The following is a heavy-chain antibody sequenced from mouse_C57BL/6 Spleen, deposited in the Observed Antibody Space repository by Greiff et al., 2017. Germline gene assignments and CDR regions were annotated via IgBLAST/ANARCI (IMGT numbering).Heavy chain of an antibody. J-gene: IGHJ4*01. CDR3: ARETTVKDYYAMDY. D-gene: IGHD1-1*01. CDR2: INPNNGGT. V-gene: IGHV1-18*01. Sequence: EVQLQQSGPELVKPGASVKIPCKASGYTFTDYNMDWVKQSHGKSLEWIGDINPNNGGTIYNQKFKGKATLTVDKSSSTAYMELRSLTSEDTAVYYCARETTVKDYYAMDYWGQGTSVTVSS. CDR1: GYTFTDYN.